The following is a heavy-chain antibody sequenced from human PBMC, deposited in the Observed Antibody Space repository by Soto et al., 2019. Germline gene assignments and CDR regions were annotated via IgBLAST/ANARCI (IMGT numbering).Heavy chain of an antibody. V-gene: IGHV4-34*01. J-gene: IGHJ6*02. CDR1: GGSFSGYY. CDR2: INHSGST. CDR3: ARQWVRGVPTAHYYSMAV. Sequence: PSETLSLTCAVYGGSFSGYYWSWIRQPPGKGLEWIGEINHSGSTNYNPSLKSRVTISVDTSKNQFSLKLSSVTAADTAVYYCARQWVRGVPTAHYYSMAVWGQGTTGTVSS. D-gene: IGHD3-10*01.